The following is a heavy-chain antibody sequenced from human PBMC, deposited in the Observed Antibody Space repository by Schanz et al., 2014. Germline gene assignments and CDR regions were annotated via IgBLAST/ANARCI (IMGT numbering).Heavy chain of an antibody. V-gene: IGHV3-23*01. D-gene: IGHD3-22*01. J-gene: IGHJ4*02. CDR1: GFTFNSYA. CDR2: ISHSGGSK. Sequence: DVQLLESGGGLVQPGGSLRLSCAASGFTFNSYAMTWVRQAPGKGLEWVSSISHSGGSKYYADSVKGRFTISRDNSENTLYLQMNSLRAEDTAVYYCAKDPCHGDYDYYFDYWGQGTLVTVSS. CDR3: AKDPCHGDYDYYFDY.